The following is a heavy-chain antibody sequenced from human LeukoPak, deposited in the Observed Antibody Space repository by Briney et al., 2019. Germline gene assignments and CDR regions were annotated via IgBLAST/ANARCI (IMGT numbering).Heavy chain of an antibody. Sequence: PGRSLRVSCAASGFTFDDYAMHGVRPAPGKGLEWVSGSSWNSGNIGYADSVKGRFTISRDNAKNSLYLQMNSLRAEDTALYYCAKDSTSEYSSSFSRFDPWGQGTLVTVSS. J-gene: IGHJ5*02. CDR1: GFTFDDYA. D-gene: IGHD6-6*01. CDR3: AKDSTSEYSSSFSRFDP. CDR2: SSWNSGNI. V-gene: IGHV3-9*01.